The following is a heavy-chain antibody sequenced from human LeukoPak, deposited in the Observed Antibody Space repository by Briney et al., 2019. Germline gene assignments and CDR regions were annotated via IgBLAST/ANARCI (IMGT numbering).Heavy chain of an antibody. D-gene: IGHD3-22*01. Sequence: GASVKVSCKASGYTFTDYYMHWVRQAPGQGLEWMGWINPNSGGTNYAQKFQGRVTMTRDTSISTAYMELSRLRSDDTAVYYCARATYYYDSSGYSDFDYWGQGTLVTVSS. J-gene: IGHJ4*02. CDR2: INPNSGGT. CDR1: GYTFTDYY. V-gene: IGHV1-2*02. CDR3: ARATYYYDSSGYSDFDY.